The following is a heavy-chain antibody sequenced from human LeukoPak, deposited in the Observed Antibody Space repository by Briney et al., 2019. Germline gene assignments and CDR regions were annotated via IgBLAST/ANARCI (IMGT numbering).Heavy chain of an antibody. V-gene: IGHV1-69*01. CDR3: AKAVGFCSGAGSDGPGNYDAYYYYYMDV. CDR1: GGSFTTNA. Sequence: SVKVSCKDSGGSFTTNAVNWVRHALGQGFARLGGAIAIHGTPNNAQAFQGRVTITADEPTSTVYMELSSLRSEDTAVYYCAKAVGFCSGAGSDGPGNYDAYYYYYMDVWGQGTSVTVSS. CDR2: AIAIHGTP. J-gene: IGHJ6*03. D-gene: IGHD2-15*01.